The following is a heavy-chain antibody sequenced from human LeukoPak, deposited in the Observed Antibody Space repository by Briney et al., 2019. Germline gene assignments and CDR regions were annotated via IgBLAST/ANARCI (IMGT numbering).Heavy chain of an antibody. D-gene: IGHD3-9*01. CDR2: SRDSGST. CDR1: GGSISSYY. CDR3: ARKYSRDWLYVFDI. Sequence: SETLSLTCSVSGGSISSYYCTWIRQTPGQGLELIGYSRDSGSTHYNSSLKSRVSISIDMSKSEFSLKLRSATAADTALYYGARKYSRDWLYVFDIWGQGTMVTVSS. V-gene: IGHV4-59*01. J-gene: IGHJ3*02.